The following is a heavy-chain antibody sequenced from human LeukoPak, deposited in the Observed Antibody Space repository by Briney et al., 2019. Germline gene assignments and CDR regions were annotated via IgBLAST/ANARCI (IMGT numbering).Heavy chain of an antibody. CDR3: ARGSREGYSGYDPHFVIEVFDI. CDR1: GGSISSGSYY. Sequence: SETLSLTCTVSGGSISSGSYYWSWIRQPAGKGLEWIGRIYTSGSTNYNPSLKSRVTISVDPSKNQFSLKLTSVTAADTAVYYCARGSREGYSGYDPHFVIEVFDIWGQGTMVTVSS. D-gene: IGHD5-12*01. V-gene: IGHV4-61*02. J-gene: IGHJ3*02. CDR2: IYTSGST.